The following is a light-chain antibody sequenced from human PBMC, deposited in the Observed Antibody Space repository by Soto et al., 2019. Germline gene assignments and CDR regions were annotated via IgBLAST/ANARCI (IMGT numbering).Light chain of an antibody. Sequence: DIQMTHSSSCLSASVGDRVTMTCRASQSIATYLNWYLQKPGKAPKLLIYAAYNLKSGVPSRFSGSGSGTDFTLTISSLQPEDFATYFCQQSYSTPPWTFGQGTKVDIK. CDR2: AAY. V-gene: IGKV1-39*01. CDR1: QSIATY. CDR3: QQSYSTPPWT. J-gene: IGKJ1*01.